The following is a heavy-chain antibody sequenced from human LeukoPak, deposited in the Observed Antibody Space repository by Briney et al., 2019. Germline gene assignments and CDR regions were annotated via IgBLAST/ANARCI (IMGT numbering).Heavy chain of an antibody. CDR1: GFTFSSYA. D-gene: IGHD3-10*01. Sequence: GRSLRLSCAASGFTFSSYAMHWVRLAPGKGLEWVAVISYDGSNKYYADSVKGRFTISRDNSKNTLYLQMNSLRAEDTAVYYCARERRGSFDYWGQGTLVTVSS. J-gene: IGHJ4*02. V-gene: IGHV3-30*04. CDR2: ISYDGSNK. CDR3: ARERRGSFDY.